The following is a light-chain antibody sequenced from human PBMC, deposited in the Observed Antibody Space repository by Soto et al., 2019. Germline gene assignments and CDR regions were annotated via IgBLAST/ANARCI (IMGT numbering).Light chain of an antibody. CDR2: GAS. V-gene: IGKV3-20*01. Sequence: EIVLTQSPGTLSLSPGERATLSCRASQSVSSSYLAWYQQKPGQAPRLLIYGASSRATGIPDRFSGSGSGTDFSHTISRLEPGDFAVYYCRQYGSSPPYTFGQGTKLEIK. CDR3: RQYGSSPPYT. CDR1: QSVSSSY. J-gene: IGKJ2*01.